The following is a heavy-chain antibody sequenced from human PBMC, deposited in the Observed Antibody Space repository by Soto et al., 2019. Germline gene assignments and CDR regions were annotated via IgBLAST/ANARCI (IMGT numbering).Heavy chain of an antibody. CDR1: RYTFTDYY. CDR2: IHPNSGVT. V-gene: IGHV1-2*02. D-gene: IGHD5-12*01. J-gene: IGHJ4*02. Sequence: QVQLVQSGAEVKKPGASVKVSCKASRYTFTDYYMHWVRQSPGQGLEWMGWIHPNSGVTKFPQKFQGRVIMTRDTSINTVSMELSRLTSDDTAVYYCARAGLTTVELATPYWGQGTLVTVSS. CDR3: ARAGLTTVELATPY.